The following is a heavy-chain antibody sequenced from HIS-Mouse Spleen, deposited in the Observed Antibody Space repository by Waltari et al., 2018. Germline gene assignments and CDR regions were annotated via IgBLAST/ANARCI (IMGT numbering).Heavy chain of an antibody. CDR2: IGTAGDT. CDR3: ARALGDDAFDI. D-gene: IGHD3-16*01. V-gene: IGHV3-13*01. CDR1: GFTFSSYD. J-gene: IGHJ3*02. Sequence: EVQLVESGGGLVQPGGSLRLSCAASGFTFSSYDMHWVRQATGKGWEWASAIGTAGDTYYPGSVKGRFTISREKAKNSLYLQMNSLRAGDTAVYYCARALGDDAFDIWGQGTMVTVSS.